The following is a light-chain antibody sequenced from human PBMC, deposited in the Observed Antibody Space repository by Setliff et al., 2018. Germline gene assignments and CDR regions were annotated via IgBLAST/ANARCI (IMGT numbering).Light chain of an antibody. CDR1: SSDVGYYNY. V-gene: IGLV2-14*01. CDR3: SSYTTTNTPAYV. J-gene: IGLJ1*01. Sequence: QSALAQPASVSGSPGQSITISCTGTSSDVGYYNYVSWYQHHPGKTPKLMIYEVSNRPSGVSSRFSGSKSGNTASLTISGLQAADEADYYCSSYTTTNTPAYVFGTGTKVTVL. CDR2: EVS.